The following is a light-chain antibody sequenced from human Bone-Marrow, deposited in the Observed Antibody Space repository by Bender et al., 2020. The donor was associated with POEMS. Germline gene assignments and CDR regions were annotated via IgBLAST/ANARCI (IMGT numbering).Light chain of an antibody. Sequence: SYELTQPPSVSVSPGQTARITCSGDNLGTKYVCWYQQRPCQSPVMVLYQDTKRPSGIPERFSGSRSGTSASLAISGLQSEDEADYYCAVWDDSLNGWVFGGGTKLTVL. CDR3: AVWDDSLNGWV. CDR1: NLGTKY. CDR2: QDT. V-gene: IGLV3-1*01. J-gene: IGLJ3*02.